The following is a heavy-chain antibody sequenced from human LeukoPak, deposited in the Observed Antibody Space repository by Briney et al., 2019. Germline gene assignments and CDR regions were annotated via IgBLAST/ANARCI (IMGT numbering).Heavy chain of an antibody. CDR1: GFTFRNHW. V-gene: IGHV3-74*03. D-gene: IGHD6-6*01. Sequence: GESLTLSCAASGFTFRNHWMHWVRQPPGKGLVWVSSISSDGSSTTYANSEKGRLTISRDNATHTLYLQMNNLRAEDTAMYYCARDQRVTGRPDIDYWGEGTLVIVSS. J-gene: IGHJ4*02. CDR2: ISSDGSST. CDR3: ARDQRVTGRPDIDY.